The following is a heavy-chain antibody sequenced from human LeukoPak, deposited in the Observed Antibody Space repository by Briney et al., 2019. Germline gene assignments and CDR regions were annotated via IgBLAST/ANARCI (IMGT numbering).Heavy chain of an antibody. CDR2: INHSGST. D-gene: IGHD4-23*01. V-gene: IGHV4-34*01. CDR1: GGSFSGYY. CDR3: ARARWYTLL. J-gene: IGHJ4*02. Sequence: SETLSLTCAVYGGSFSGYYWSWIRQPPGEGLEWIGEINHSGSTNYNPSLKSRVTISVDTSKNQFSLKLSSVTAADTAVYYCARARWYTLLWGQGTLVTVSS.